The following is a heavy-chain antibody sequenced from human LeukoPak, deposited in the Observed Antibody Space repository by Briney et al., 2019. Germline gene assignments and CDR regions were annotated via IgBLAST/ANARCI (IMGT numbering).Heavy chain of an antibody. CDR3: ANGGYYDSSGYPDAFDI. D-gene: IGHD3-22*01. CDR2: IPYDGSNK. J-gene: IGHJ3*02. Sequence: GRSLRLSCAVSGFTLSSYGMHWVRQAPGKGLEWGAVIPYDGSNKYYADSVKCRFTISRDNSKNSLYLQMSSLRAEDTAVYYCANGGYYDSSGYPDAFDIWGQGTMVTVSS. V-gene: IGHV3-30*18. CDR1: GFTLSSYG.